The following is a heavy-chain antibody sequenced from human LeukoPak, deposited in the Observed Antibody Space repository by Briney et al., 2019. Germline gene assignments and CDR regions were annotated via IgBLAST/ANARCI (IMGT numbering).Heavy chain of an antibody. Sequence: GGSLRLSCAASGFTISSYSMNWVRQAPGKGLEWVSYISSSSSTIYYADSVKGRFTISRDNAKNSLYLQMNSLRAEDRAVYYCARASLSSVAAAGTRALRYWGQGTLVTVSS. D-gene: IGHD6-13*01. CDR2: ISSSSSTI. V-gene: IGHV3-48*01. CDR1: GFTISSYS. J-gene: IGHJ4*02. CDR3: ARASLSSVAAAGTRALRY.